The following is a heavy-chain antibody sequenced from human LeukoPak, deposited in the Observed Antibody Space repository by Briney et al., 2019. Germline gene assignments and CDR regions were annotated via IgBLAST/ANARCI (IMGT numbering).Heavy chain of an antibody. CDR3: ASPNSMAGTHYFHY. CDR2: ISYDGTDK. V-gene: IGHV3-30*04. Sequence: GGSLRLSCAASGFTFTTFPMHWVRQPPGKGLEWVAVISYDGTDKYYADSVKGRFTISRDNSKSTLYPQMDSLRAEDTAVYYCASPNSMAGTHYFHYWGQGTLVTVS. J-gene: IGHJ4*02. CDR1: GFTFTTFP. D-gene: IGHD6-19*01.